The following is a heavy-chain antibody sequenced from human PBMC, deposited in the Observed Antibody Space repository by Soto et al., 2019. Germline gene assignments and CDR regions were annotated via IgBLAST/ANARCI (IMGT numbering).Heavy chain of an antibody. J-gene: IGHJ6*02. CDR2: FDPEDGET. Sequence: ASVKVSCKVSGYTLTELSMHWVRQAPGKGLEWMGGFDPEDGETIYAQKFQGRVTMTEDTSTDTAYMELSSLRSEDTAVYYCATDLHSIFGEVHDYYYYGMDVWGQGTTVTVSS. CDR3: ATDLHSIFGEVHDYYYYGMDV. D-gene: IGHD3-3*01. V-gene: IGHV1-24*01. CDR1: GYTLTELS.